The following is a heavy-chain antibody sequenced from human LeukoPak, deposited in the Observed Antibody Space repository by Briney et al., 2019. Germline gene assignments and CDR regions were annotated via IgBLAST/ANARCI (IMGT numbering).Heavy chain of an antibody. J-gene: IGHJ1*01. CDR2: MYQSGAT. Sequence: PSETLSLTCAVSGDRINSGGYHWSWLRQPPGTGLGWIGYMYQSGATYYSPSLKSRVAISPDTSKNQFSLRLTSVTAADTAVYFCARGWTGGDFEYWGQGILVTVSS. CDR1: GDRINSGGYH. CDR3: ARGWTGGDFEY. V-gene: IGHV4-30-2*01. D-gene: IGHD1-14*01.